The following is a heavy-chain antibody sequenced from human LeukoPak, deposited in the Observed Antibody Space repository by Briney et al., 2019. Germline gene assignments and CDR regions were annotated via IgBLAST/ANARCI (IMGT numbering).Heavy chain of an antibody. CDR3: ARESYYGSGSYYNYFDY. CDR1: GGSISSGSYY. J-gene: IGHJ4*02. CDR2: IYTSGST. Sequence: SQTLSLTCTVSGGSISSGSYYWSWIRQPAGKGLEWIGRIYTSGSTNYNPSLKSRVTISVDTSKNQFSLKLSSVTAADTAVYYCARESYYGSGSYYNYFDYWGQGTLVTVSS. V-gene: IGHV4-61*02. D-gene: IGHD3-10*01.